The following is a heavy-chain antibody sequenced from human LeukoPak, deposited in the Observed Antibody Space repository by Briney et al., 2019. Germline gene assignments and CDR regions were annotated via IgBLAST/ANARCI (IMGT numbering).Heavy chain of an antibody. V-gene: IGHV3-23*01. CDR2: IGSGGGST. J-gene: IGHJ4*02. Sequence: PGGSLRLSCAVSGFTFSSYALTGVRQAPGKGLEWVSSIGSGGGSTYYADSVKGRFTISRDNSKNTVYLQMNSLRAEDTVVYYCAKDDYRDFLFDDWGQGTLVTVSS. CDR3: AKDDYRDFLFDD. D-gene: IGHD4-17*01. CDR1: GFTFSSYA.